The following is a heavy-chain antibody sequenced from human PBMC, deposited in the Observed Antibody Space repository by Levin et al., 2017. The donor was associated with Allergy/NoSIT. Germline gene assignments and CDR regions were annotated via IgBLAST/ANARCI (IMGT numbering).Heavy chain of an antibody. CDR3: ARGPAAIRRDGYNLPFDS. V-gene: IGHV3-21*01. CDR1: GFTFSNYT. D-gene: IGHD5-24*01. CDR2: ISSRGRYI. Sequence: GGSLRLSCVASGFTFSNYTLNWVRQAPGKGLEWVSSISSRGRYIYYADSVKGRFTISRDNAKNSLYLLMISLTAEDTAVYYCARGPAAIRRDGYNLPFDSWGQGTLVTVSS. J-gene: IGHJ4*02.